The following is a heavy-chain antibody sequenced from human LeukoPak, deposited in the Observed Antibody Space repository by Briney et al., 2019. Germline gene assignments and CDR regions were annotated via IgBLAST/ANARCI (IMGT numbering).Heavy chain of an antibody. V-gene: IGHV4-39*07. CDR2: IYYSGST. D-gene: IGHD1-26*01. CDR1: GGSISSSSYY. J-gene: IGHJ6*02. CDR3: ARETMGATPWYYYYGMDV. Sequence: SETLSLTCTVSGGSISSSSYYWGWIRQPPGKGLEWIGSIYYSGSTYYNPSLKSRVTISVDTSKNQFSLKLSSVTAADTAVYYCARETMGATPWYYYYGMDVWGQGTTVTVSS.